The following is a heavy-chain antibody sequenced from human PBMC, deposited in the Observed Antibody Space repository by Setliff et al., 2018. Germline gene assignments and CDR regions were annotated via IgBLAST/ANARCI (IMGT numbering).Heavy chain of an antibody. D-gene: IGHD3-10*01. V-gene: IGHV4-59*01. CDR1: GDSMSFSY. CDR3: AKGRGEMDS. Sequence: SETLSLTCSVSGDSMSFSYWSWIRQPPGKGLEWIGYIYYSGSTDSHPSLKSRVSISIDTSKDQFSLNVRSVTAADMAVYYCAKGRGEMDSWGQGILVTVSS. CDR2: IYYSGST. J-gene: IGHJ4*02.